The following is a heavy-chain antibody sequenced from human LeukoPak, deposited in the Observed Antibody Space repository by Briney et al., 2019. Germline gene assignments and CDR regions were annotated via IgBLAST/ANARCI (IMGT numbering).Heavy chain of an antibody. CDR2: FDPEEGKT. Sequence: ASVNVSCKPSGYTFTSYAIHWVRQAPGQRLEWMGGFDPEEGKTIYEETFQGRVNMTEDTSTDTAYMDLSSLRSDDTAIYYCATARQFSYYGLDVWGQGTTVTVSS. CDR3: ATARQFSYYGLDV. V-gene: IGHV1-24*01. CDR1: GYTFTSYA. D-gene: IGHD5-24*01. J-gene: IGHJ6*02.